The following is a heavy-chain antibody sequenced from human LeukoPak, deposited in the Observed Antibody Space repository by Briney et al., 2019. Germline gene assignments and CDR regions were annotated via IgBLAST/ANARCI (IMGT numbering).Heavy chain of an antibody. J-gene: IGHJ4*02. Sequence: SETLSLTCTVSGGSISSYYWSWIRQPPGKGLEWIGYIYYSGSTNYNPSLKSRVTISVDTSKNQFSLKLGSVTAADTAVYYCAREHSPPNYDFWSGYYGRSGYFDYWGQGTLVTVSS. V-gene: IGHV4-59*01. CDR2: IYYSGST. CDR1: GGSISSYY. CDR3: AREHSPPNYDFWSGYYGRSGYFDY. D-gene: IGHD3-3*01.